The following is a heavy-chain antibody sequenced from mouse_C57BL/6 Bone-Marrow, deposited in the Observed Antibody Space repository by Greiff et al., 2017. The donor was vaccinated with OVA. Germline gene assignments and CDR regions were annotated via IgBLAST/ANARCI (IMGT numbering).Heavy chain of an antibody. V-gene: IGHV1-81*01. Sequence: VQLQESGAELARPGASVKLSCKASGYTFTSYGISWVKQRTGQGLEWIGEIYPRSGNNYYNEKLKGKATLTADKSSSTAYMELRSLTSDDSAVYFCALYYGSSPFDYWGQGTTLTVSS. D-gene: IGHD1-1*01. CDR2: IYPRSGNN. CDR3: ALYYGSSPFDY. J-gene: IGHJ2*01. CDR1: GYTFTSYG.